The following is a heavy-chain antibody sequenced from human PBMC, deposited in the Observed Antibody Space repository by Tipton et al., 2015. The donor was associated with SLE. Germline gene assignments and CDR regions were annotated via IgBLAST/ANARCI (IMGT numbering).Heavy chain of an antibody. V-gene: IGHV3-74*01. J-gene: IGHJ6*02. CDR1: GLTFSNYW. D-gene: IGHD2/OR15-2a*01. CDR3: ARSQRIFNV. Sequence: SLRLSCAASGLTFSNYWMHWVRQTPGKGLVWVSHINSDVRSTSYADFVKGRFIISRDNAKNTLYLQMNSLRAEDTAVYYCARSQRIFNVWGQGTTVTVSS. CDR2: INSDVRST.